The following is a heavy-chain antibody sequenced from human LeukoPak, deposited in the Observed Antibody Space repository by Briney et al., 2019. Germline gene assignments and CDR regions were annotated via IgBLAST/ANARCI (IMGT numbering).Heavy chain of an antibody. CDR3: ASFWSAQGAFDI. V-gene: IGHV4-39*07. CDR2: IYYSGST. Sequence: SETLSLTCIVSGGSISSTTYYWGWIRQPPGKGLEWIGSIYYSGSTYYNPSLKSRVTISVDTSKNQFSLKLSSVTAADTAVYYCASFWSAQGAFDIWGQGTMVTVSS. CDR1: GGSISSTTYY. D-gene: IGHD3-3*01. J-gene: IGHJ3*02.